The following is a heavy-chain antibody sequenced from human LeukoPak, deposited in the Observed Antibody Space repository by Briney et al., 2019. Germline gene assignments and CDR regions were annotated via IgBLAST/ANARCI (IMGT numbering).Heavy chain of an antibody. J-gene: IGHJ2*01. V-gene: IGHV1-69*04. D-gene: IGHD6-13*01. Sequence: ASVKVSCKASGGTFSSYAISWVRQAPGQGLEWMGRIIPILGIANYAQKFQGRVTVTADKSTSTAYMELSSLRSEDTAVYYCARTLRPGHSSSWPWYFDLWGRGTLVTVSS. CDR1: GGTFSSYA. CDR2: IIPILGIA. CDR3: ARTLRPGHSSSWPWYFDL.